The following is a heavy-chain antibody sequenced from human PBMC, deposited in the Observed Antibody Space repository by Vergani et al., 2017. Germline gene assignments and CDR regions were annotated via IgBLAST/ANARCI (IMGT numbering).Heavy chain of an antibody. Sequence: QVQLQESGPGLVKPSQTLSLICTVSGGSISSGYYYWSWIRQPPGKGLEWIGYIYYIWRTYYNPSLKSRVTISVETSKNPFSLKLSSVTAADTAVYYCAXDQEMVRDLKPAGYAFDIWGQGTMVTVSS. CDR2: IYYIWRT. J-gene: IGHJ3*02. CDR3: AXDQEMVRDLKPAGYAFDI. CDR1: GGSISSGYYY. V-gene: IGHV4-30-4*01. D-gene: IGHD3-10*01.